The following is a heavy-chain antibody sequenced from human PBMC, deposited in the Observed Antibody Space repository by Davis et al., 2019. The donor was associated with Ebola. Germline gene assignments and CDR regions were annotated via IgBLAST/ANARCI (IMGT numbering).Heavy chain of an antibody. CDR3: SRGSPQTLIRSTSCYWNY. CDR1: GGSISGYY. Sequence: PSETLSLTCAVYGGSISGYYWTWIRQPPGKGLEWIGEINYSGSTNYNPSLKSRVTILVDTSKNQFSLKLSSVTAADTAVYYCSRGSPQTLIRSTSCYWNYWGQGTLVTVSS. J-gene: IGHJ4*02. D-gene: IGHD2-2*01. V-gene: IGHV4-34*01. CDR2: INYSGST.